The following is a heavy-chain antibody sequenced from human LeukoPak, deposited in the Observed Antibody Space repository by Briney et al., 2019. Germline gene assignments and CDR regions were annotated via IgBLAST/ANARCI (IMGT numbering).Heavy chain of an antibody. D-gene: IGHD3-16*01. J-gene: IGHJ6*03. Sequence: GGSLRLSCAASGFTFSSYAMSWVRQAPGKGLEWVSGIIDSGESTYYANFAKGRFTISRDNSNNTLYLQMNSLRAEDTAIYYCAKLGGQELHNYYVAVCGKGTTVAVSS. CDR2: IIDSGEST. CDR3: AKLGGQELHNYYVAV. V-gene: IGHV3-23*01. CDR1: GFTFSSYA.